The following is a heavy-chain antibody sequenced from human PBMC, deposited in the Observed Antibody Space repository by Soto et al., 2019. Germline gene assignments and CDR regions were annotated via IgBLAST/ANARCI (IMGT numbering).Heavy chain of an antibody. J-gene: IGHJ4*02. V-gene: IGHV1-69*01. CDR3: ARDGGRHSGGIDY. CDR2: IIPIFGTA. D-gene: IGHD1-26*01. CDR1: GGTFSSYS. Sequence: QVQLVQSGAEMKKPGSSVTVSCKASGGTFSSYSINWVRQAPGQGLEWMGAIIPIFGTANYAQKFQGRVTITADESTSTAYMELSSLRSEDTAVYYCARDGGRHSGGIDYWGQGTLVTVSS.